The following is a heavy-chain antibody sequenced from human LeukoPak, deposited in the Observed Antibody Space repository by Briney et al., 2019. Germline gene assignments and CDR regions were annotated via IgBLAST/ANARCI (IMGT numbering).Heavy chain of an antibody. Sequence: PGGSLRLSCAASGFTFSSYSMNWVRQAPGKGLEWVSSISSSSSYIYYADSVKGRFTISRDNAKNSLYLQMNSLRAEDTAVYYCARDLVILTGYYQPNWFDPWGQGTLVTVSS. CDR1: GFTFSSYS. CDR2: ISSSSSYI. D-gene: IGHD3-9*01. J-gene: IGHJ5*02. CDR3: ARDLVILTGYYQPNWFDP. V-gene: IGHV3-21*01.